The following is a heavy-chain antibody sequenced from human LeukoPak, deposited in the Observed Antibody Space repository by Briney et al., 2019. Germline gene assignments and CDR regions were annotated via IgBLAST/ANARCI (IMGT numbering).Heavy chain of an antibody. J-gene: IGHJ4*02. CDR1: GFTFRDYW. D-gene: IGHD3-22*01. CDR2: ISGSGGGT. CDR3: AKRGVVIRVILVGFHKEANYFES. Sequence: GGSLRLSCEASGFTFRDYWMTWVRQAPGKGLEWVAGISGSGGGTKYADSVKGRFTISRDNSKNTLFLQMTSLRPDDTAVYFCAKRGVVIRVILVGFHKEANYFESWGRGALVTVSS. V-gene: IGHV3-23*01.